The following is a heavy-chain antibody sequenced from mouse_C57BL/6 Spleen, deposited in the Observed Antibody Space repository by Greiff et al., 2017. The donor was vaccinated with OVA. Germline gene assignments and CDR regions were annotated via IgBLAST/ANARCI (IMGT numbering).Heavy chain of an antibody. J-gene: IGHJ2*01. V-gene: IGHV7-3*01. D-gene: IGHD1-1*01. CDR2: IRNKANGYTT. CDR3: ARDLYYYGSSLDY. Sequence: EVMLVESGGGLVQPGGSLSLSCAASGFTFTDYYMSWVRQPPGKALEWLGFIRNKANGYTTEYSASVKGRFTISRANSKSILYLQMNALRAADSDTCYCARDLYYYGSSLDYWGQGTTLTVSS. CDR1: GFTFTDYY.